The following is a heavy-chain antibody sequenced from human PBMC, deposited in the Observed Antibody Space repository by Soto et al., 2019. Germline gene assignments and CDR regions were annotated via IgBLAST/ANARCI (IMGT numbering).Heavy chain of an antibody. CDR3: ARDLFGELPN. D-gene: IGHD3-10*01. Sequence: QVQLVQSGSEVKKSGASVRVSCRASGFTFTTSGITWVRQAPGQGLEWMGWFNLYNGDTNYAQKFQGRVTMTTDASTTTAYMELRSLRSDDTAMYYCARDLFGELPNCGQGTRVTVSS. V-gene: IGHV1-18*01. CDR1: GFTFTTSG. CDR2: FNLYNGDT. J-gene: IGHJ4*02.